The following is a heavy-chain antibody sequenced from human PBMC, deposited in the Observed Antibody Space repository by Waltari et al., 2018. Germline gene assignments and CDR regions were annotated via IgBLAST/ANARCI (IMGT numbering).Heavy chain of an antibody. CDR3: ARGNVDRGYSGGWSLGDSDY. J-gene: IGHJ4*02. V-gene: IGHV3-23*01. CDR2: YYDGSI. Sequence: EVQLLESGGGLVQPGGSLRLSCAASGFTFSSYAMSWVRQAPGKGLEWIVSLYYDGSIYYNPYLNSRVTISADTSKSQFSLKLSAVTAADTAVYYCARGNVDRGYSGGWSLGDSDYWGQGILVTVSS. D-gene: IGHD6-19*01. CDR1: GFTFSSYA.